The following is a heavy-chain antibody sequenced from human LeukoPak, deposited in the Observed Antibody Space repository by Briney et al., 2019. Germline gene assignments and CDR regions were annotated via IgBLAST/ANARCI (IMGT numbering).Heavy chain of an antibody. J-gene: IGHJ5*02. Sequence: PGGSLRLSCAASGFTFSSYEMNWVRQAPGKGLEWVSYISSSGSTIYYADSVKGRFTISRDNAKNSLYLQMNSLRAEDTAVYYCARGRYGSGSLRPIDHRPFDPWGQGTLVTVSS. CDR2: ISSSGSTI. D-gene: IGHD6-19*01. V-gene: IGHV3-48*03. CDR1: GFTFSSYE. CDR3: ARGRYGSGSLRPIDHRPFDP.